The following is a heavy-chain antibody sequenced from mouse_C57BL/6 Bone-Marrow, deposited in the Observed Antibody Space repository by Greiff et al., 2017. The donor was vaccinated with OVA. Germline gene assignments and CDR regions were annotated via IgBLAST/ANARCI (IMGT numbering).Heavy chain of an antibody. CDR1: GYTFTSYG. CDR2: IYPRSGNT. CDR3: ARGRTPYFDV. J-gene: IGHJ1*03. D-gene: IGHD1-1*01. Sequence: VQLQESGAELARPGASVKLSCKASGYTFTSYGISWVKQRTGQGLEWIGEIYPRSGNTYYNEKFKGKATRTADKSSSTAYMELRSLTSEDSAVYFCARGRTPYFDVWGTGTTVTVSS. V-gene: IGHV1-81*01.